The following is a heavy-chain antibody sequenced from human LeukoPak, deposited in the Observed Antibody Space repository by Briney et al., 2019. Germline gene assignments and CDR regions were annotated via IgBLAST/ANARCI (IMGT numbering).Heavy chain of an antibody. V-gene: IGHV1-69*13. CDR2: IIPIFGTA. CDR1: GGTFSIYA. CDR3: ASPRQQQLVQAFDY. Sequence: SVKVSSKASGGTFSIYAISWVRQAPGQGGEWMGGIIPIFGTANYAQKFQGRVTITADDSTSTAYMELSSLRSEDTAVYYCASPRQQQLVQAFDYWGQGTLVTVSS. D-gene: IGHD6-13*01. J-gene: IGHJ4*02.